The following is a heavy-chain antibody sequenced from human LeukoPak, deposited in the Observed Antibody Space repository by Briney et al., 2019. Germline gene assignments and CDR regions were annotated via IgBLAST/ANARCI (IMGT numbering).Heavy chain of an antibody. CDR2: ISAYNGNT. CDR3: ARKSLYSSSWSDY. V-gene: IGHV1-18*01. J-gene: IGHJ4*02. CDR1: GYTFSSYD. D-gene: IGHD6-13*01. Sequence: ASVKVSCKASGYTFSSYDVNWVRQAPGQGLEWMGWISAYNGNTNYAQKLQGRVTMTTDTSTSTAYMELRSLRSDDTAVYYCARKSLYSSSWSDYWGQGTLVTVSS.